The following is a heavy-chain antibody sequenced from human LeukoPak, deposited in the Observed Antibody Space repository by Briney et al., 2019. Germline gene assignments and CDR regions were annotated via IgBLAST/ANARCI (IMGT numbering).Heavy chain of an antibody. Sequence: SEALSLTCTVSGGSISSYYWSWIRQAPGKGLEWIGYIYHTGDTNYNPSLKSRVTISIDTSKNQFSLRLSSVTAADTAICFCASYFFDQSKALDIWGRGTMVTVS. J-gene: IGHJ3*02. D-gene: IGHD3-9*01. CDR3: ASYFFDQSKALDI. CDR1: GGSISSYY. V-gene: IGHV4-59*01. CDR2: IYHTGDT.